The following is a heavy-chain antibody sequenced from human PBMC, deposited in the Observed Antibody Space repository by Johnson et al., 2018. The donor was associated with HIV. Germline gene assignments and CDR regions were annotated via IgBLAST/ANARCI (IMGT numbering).Heavy chain of an antibody. CDR2: IRSDGSNE. J-gene: IGHJ3*01. CDR3: ARGQIAARWSDALHF. V-gene: IGHV3-30*02. D-gene: IGHD6-6*01. CDR1: GFTFSSYG. Sequence: QVHLVESGGGVVQPGGSLRLSCAASGFTFSSYGMHWVRQAPGKGLEWVAFIRSDGSNEYYADSVKARFTISRDNSKNTLYLVINRVRPEDTAVYYCARGQIAARWSDALHFWGQGTKVTISS.